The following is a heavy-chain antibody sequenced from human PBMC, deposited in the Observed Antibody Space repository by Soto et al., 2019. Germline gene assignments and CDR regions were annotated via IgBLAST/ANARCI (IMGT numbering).Heavy chain of an antibody. CDR3: VKQDGYSYAFDI. CDR1: GFTFSSYA. J-gene: IGHJ3*02. V-gene: IGHV3-64D*06. D-gene: IGHD5-18*01. Sequence: EVQLVESGGGLVQPGGSLRLSCSASGFTFSSYAMHWVRQAPGKGLEYVSAISSNGGSTYYADSVKGRFTISSDNFKNKLYLPMSSPRAEDTAVDYFVKQDGYSYAFDIWGQGTIVSVSS. CDR2: ISSNGGST.